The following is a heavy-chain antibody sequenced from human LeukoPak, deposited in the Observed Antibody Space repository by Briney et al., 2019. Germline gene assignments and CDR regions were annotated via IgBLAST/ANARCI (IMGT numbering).Heavy chain of an antibody. D-gene: IGHD1-26*01. Sequence: PSETLSLTCTVSGGSISSSGYYWGWIRQPPGKGLEWIGTIYYSGSTYYNPSLESRVTISVDTSKNQFSLRLSSVTAADTAVYYCVRQLDTVGATTADYWGQGTLVTVSS. J-gene: IGHJ4*02. CDR3: VRQLDTVGATTADY. CDR1: GGSISSSGYY. V-gene: IGHV4-39*01. CDR2: IYYSGST.